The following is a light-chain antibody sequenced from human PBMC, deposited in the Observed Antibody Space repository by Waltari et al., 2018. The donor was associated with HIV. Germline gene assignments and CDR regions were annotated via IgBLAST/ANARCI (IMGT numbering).Light chain of an antibody. CDR1: NIASKS. J-gene: IGLJ1*01. CDR3: HVWDRSSDHHV. Sequence: SYVLTQSPSVSVAPGQTASITCGGNNIASKSVHWYQQKAGQAPVLVVYNGSDRPSGIPERFSGSRSGNTATLTISRVEAGDEADYYCHVWDRSSDHHVFGPGTKVTVL. CDR2: NGS. V-gene: IGLV3-21*02.